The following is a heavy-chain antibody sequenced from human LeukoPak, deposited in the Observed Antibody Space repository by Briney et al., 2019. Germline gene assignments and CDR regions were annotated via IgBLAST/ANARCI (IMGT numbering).Heavy chain of an antibody. J-gene: IGHJ4*02. V-gene: IGHV3-48*03. CDR1: GFTFSTYE. CDR2: ITDSGSTI. CDR3: ARDDGSYPSGLDY. D-gene: IGHD1-26*01. Sequence: GGSLRLSCAASGFTFSTYEMNWVRQAPGKGLEWVSYITDSGSTIYYADSVKGRFTISRDNAKNSLFLQMNSLRAEDTAVYYCARDDGSYPSGLDYWGQGTLVTVSS.